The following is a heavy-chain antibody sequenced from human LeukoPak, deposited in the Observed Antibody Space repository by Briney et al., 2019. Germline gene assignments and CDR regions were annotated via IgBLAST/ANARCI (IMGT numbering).Heavy chain of an antibody. CDR1: GYXFTSXX. CDR3: ARDXXXSAFDY. Sequence: SCKAXGYXFTSXXXXXXRXXXXXGLXWMGWISAYNGNTNYAQKLQGRVTMTTDTSTSTAYMELRSLRSDDTAVYYCARDXXXSAFDYWGXXTXXXXSS. CDR2: ISAYNGNT. J-gene: IGHJ4*01. V-gene: IGHV1-18*01.